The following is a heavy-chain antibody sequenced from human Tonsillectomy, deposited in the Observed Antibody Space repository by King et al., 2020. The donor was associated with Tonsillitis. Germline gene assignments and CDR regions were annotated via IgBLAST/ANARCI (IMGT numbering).Heavy chain of an antibody. CDR1: GFTFSSYS. J-gene: IGHJ6*03. D-gene: IGHD5-12*01. V-gene: IGHV3-21*01. Sequence: VQLVESGGGLVKPGGSLRLSCAASGFTFSSYSMNWVRQAPGKGLEWVSCISSSGRYIYSAASVKGRFTISRDSAKNSLYLQMTSLRAEDTAVYYCARGGGFSGYAYMDVWGKGTTATVSS. CDR2: ISSSGRYI. CDR3: ARGGGFSGYAYMDV.